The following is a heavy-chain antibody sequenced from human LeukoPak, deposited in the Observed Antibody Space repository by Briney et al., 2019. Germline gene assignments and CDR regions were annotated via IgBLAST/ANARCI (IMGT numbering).Heavy chain of an antibody. D-gene: IGHD2-2*01. V-gene: IGHV3-21*01. CDR1: GFTFSSYS. CDR3: ARDGPAPAAVDY. J-gene: IGHJ4*02. CDR2: ISSSSSYI. Sequence: GGSLRLSCAASGFTFSSYSMNWVRQAPGKGLEWVSSISSSSSYIYYADSVKGRFTISRDNAKNSLYLQMNSLRAEDTAVYYCARDGPAPAAVDYWGQGTLVNVPS.